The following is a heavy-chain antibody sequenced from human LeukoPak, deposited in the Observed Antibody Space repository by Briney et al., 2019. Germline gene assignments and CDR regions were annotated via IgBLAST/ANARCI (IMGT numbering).Heavy chain of an antibody. J-gene: IGHJ3*02. CDR2: ISSSSSYI. CDR3: ASEWSTDAFDI. D-gene: IGHD2-8*01. Sequence: GGSLRLSCAASGFTFSTFAMIWVRQPPGKGLEWVSSISSSSSYIYYADSVKGRFTISRDNAKNSLYLQMNSLRAEDTAVYYCASEWSTDAFDIWGQGTMVTVSS. CDR1: GFTFSTFA. V-gene: IGHV3-21*01.